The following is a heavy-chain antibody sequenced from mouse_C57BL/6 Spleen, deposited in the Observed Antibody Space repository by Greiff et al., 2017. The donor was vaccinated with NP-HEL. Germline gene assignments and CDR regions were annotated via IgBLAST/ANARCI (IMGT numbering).Heavy chain of an antibody. J-gene: IGHJ4*01. CDR2: IDPSDSET. V-gene: IGHV1-52*01. CDR3: ARWAYYAMDY. Sequence: QVQLKQPGAELVRPGSSVKLSCKASGYTFTSYWMHWVKQRPIQGLKWIGNIDPSDSETHYNQKFKDKATLTVDKSSSTAYMQLSSLTSEDSAVYYCARWAYYAMDYWGQGTSVTVSS. CDR1: GYTFTSYW.